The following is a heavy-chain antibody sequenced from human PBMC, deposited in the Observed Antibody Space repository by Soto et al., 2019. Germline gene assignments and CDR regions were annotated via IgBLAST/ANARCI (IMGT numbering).Heavy chain of an antibody. CDR1: GGSISSSSYY. CDR2: IYYSGST. J-gene: IGHJ4*02. V-gene: IGHV4-39*01. Sequence: SETLSLNCTVSGGSISSSSYYWGWIRQPPGKGLEWIGSIYYSGSTYYNPSLKSRVTISVDTSKNQFSLKLSSVTAADTAVYYCARHGYSYGHADYWGQGTLVTVSS. CDR3: ARHGYSYGHADY. D-gene: IGHD5-18*01.